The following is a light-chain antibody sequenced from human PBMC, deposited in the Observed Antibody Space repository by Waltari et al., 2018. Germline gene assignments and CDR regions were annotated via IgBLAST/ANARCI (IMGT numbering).Light chain of an antibody. V-gene: IGLV2-14*03. J-gene: IGLJ1*01. Sequence: SALTQPASVSGSPGQSITISCTGTSRDIGAYNFVSWYQKHPGKAPKVMIYDVNNRPSGVSSRFSGSKSGNTASLTISGLQAEDEADYYCSSYTTGSTRYVFGSGTKVTVL. CDR2: DVN. CDR3: SSYTTGSTRYV. CDR1: SRDIGAYNF.